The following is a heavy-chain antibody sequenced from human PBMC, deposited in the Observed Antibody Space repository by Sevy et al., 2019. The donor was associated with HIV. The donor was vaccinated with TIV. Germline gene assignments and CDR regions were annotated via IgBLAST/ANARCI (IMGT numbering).Heavy chain of an antibody. CDR1: GGSISSYY. D-gene: IGHD2-2*02. J-gene: IGHJ6*02. CDR3: AGGRVRDIVVVPAAIKPPYYYYYGMDV. CDR2: IYYSGST. Sequence: SETLSLTCTVSGGSISSYYWSWIQQPPGKGLEWIGYIYYSGSTNYDPSLKSRVTISVDTSKNQFSLKLSAVTAADTAVYYCAGGRVRDIVVVPAAIKPPYYYYYGMDVWGQGTTVTVSS. V-gene: IGHV4-59*01.